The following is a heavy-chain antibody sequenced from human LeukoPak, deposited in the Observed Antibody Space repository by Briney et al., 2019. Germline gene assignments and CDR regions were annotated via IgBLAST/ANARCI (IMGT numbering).Heavy chain of an antibody. D-gene: IGHD2/OR15-2a*01. J-gene: IGHJ4*02. CDR3: ARGALHLYYFDYWG. V-gene: IGHV3-7*01. Sequence: GGPLRLSCAASVFTFSSYWVRGLREARGEGVEGVAKIKQDGSEKYYVDCVKGRSTISRDNSKNTLYLQMNSLSAEDTSVYYCARGALHLYYFDYWGWGQGTLVTVSS. CDR2: IKQDGSEK. CDR1: VFTFSSYW.